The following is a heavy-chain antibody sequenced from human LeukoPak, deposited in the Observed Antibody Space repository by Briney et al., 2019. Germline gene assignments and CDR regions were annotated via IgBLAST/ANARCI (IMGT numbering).Heavy chain of an antibody. V-gene: IGHV4-30-2*06. CDR1: GGSISSSSYY. D-gene: IGHD2-15*01. CDR3: ARTILTPYWYFDL. Sequence: PSETLSLTCTVSGGSISSSSYYWSWIRQSPGKGLEWIGYIHESGNTYYNPSLKSRVTISVDRSKNQFSLKLSSVTAADTAVYYCARTILTPYWYFDLWGRGTLVPVSS. J-gene: IGHJ2*01. CDR2: IHESGNT.